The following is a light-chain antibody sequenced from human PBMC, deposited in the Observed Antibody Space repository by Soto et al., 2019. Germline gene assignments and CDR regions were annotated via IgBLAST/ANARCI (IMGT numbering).Light chain of an antibody. CDR2: GTS. J-gene: IGKJ2*01. Sequence: DIQMTQSPSYVSAYVGDRVTITCRASQGIRNWLAWYQQKPGKAPKLLIYGTSSLQSGVPSRFSGSGSGTEFTLTISSLQPEDFATYYCQQANRFPPYTFGHGTKLEIK. CDR3: QQANRFPPYT. CDR1: QGIRNW. V-gene: IGKV1-12*01.